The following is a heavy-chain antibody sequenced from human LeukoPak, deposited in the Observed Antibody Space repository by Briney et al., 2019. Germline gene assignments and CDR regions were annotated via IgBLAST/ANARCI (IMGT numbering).Heavy chain of an antibody. D-gene: IGHD2-21*01. CDR2: IYYSGST. CDR3: ARVIRRNDAFDI. CDR1: GGSISSGDYY. J-gene: IGHJ3*02. Sequence: SETLSLTCTVSGGSISSGDYYWSWIRQPPGKGLEWIGYIYYSGSTYYNPSLESRVTISVDTSKNQFSLKLSSVTAADTAVYYCARVIRRNDAFDIWGQGTMVTVSS. V-gene: IGHV4-30-4*01.